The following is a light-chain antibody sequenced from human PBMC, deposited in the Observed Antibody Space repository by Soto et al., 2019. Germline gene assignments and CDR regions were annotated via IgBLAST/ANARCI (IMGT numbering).Light chain of an antibody. CDR2: RAS. J-gene: IGKJ1*01. V-gene: IGKV3-15*01. CDR1: QSLSGN. CDR3: QQYSKWPPWT. Sequence: EIVMTXXPSTLARSLGETVTLSCMSSQSLSGNLAWYQQKPGQAPRLLIFRASTRATGVPARFSGRGSGTEFTLTISGLQSEDFAVYYCQQYSKWPPWTFGPGTNVDI.